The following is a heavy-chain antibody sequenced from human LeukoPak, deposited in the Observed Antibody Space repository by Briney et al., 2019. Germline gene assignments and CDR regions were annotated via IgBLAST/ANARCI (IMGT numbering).Heavy chain of an antibody. CDR2: ISAYNGNT. D-gene: IGHD1-26*01. V-gene: IGHV1-18*01. CDR3: ARDDLIVGALGDFQH. CDR1: GYTFTSYG. J-gene: IGHJ1*01. Sequence: ASVKVSCKASGYTFTSYGISWVRQAPGQGLEWMGWISAYNGNTNYAQKLQGRVTMTTDTSTSTAYMELRSLRSDDTAVYYCARDDLIVGALGDFQHWGQGTLVTVSS.